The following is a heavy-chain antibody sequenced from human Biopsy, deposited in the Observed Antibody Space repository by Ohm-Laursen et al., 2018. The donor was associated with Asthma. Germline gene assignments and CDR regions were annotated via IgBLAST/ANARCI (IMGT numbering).Heavy chain of an antibody. Sequence: LQTLSLTCAVYGGSFSGYYWSWIRQPPGKGLEWIGEINHSGSTNYNPSLKSRVTISVDTSKNQFSLKLSSVTAADTAVYYCARITNDRIAAAGRYYYYGMDVWGQGTTVTVSS. CDR3: ARITNDRIAAAGRYYYYGMDV. CDR2: INHSGST. CDR1: GGSFSGYY. V-gene: IGHV4-34*01. J-gene: IGHJ6*02. D-gene: IGHD6-13*01.